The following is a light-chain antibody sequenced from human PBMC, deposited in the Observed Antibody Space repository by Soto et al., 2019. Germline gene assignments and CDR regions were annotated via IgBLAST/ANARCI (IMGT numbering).Light chain of an antibody. CDR3: CSYVGDRTYV. CDR2: DVS. J-gene: IGLJ1*01. V-gene: IGLV2-23*02. Sequence: QSVLTQPASVSGSPGQPITISCTGTSSDVGIFYSVAWYQHNPGKAPKLMIYDVSNRPSGVSSRFSGSKSGNTASLSISGLQTEDEANYYCCSYVGDRTYVFGTGTKVTV. CDR1: SSDVGIFYS.